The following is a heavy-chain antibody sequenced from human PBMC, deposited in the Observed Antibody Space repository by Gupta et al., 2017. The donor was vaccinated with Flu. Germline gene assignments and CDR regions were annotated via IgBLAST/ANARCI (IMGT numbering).Heavy chain of an antibody. J-gene: IGHJ4*02. Sequence: QVQLQESGPGLVKPSETLSLTCAVSGVSLSSYYWTWIRQPPGEGLEWVGYVYYSGGTSYNPSLKSRVTILIDTSKNQFSLKLTSVTAADTAVYYCARHTDLWSGYYDYWGQGTLVTVSS. V-gene: IGHV4-59*08. CDR3: ARHTDLWSGYYDY. D-gene: IGHD3-3*01. CDR2: VYYSGGT. CDR1: GVSLSSYY.